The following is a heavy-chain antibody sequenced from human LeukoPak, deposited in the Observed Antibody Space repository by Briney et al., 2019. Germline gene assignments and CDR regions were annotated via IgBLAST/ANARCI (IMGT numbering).Heavy chain of an antibody. V-gene: IGHV1-2*02. CDR3: AIRGYSYGPYYYYYGMDV. CDR1: GYTFTGYY. J-gene: IGHJ6*02. Sequence: ASVKVSCKASGYTFTGYYMHWVRQAPGQGLEWMGWINPNSGGTNYAQKFQGRVTMTRDTSISTAYMELSRLRSDDTAVYYCAIRGYSYGPYYYYYGMDVWGQGTTVTVSS. CDR2: INPNSGGT. D-gene: IGHD5-18*01.